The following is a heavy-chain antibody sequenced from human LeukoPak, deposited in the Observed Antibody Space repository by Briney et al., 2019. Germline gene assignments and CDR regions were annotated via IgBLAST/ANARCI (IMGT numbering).Heavy chain of an antibody. J-gene: IGHJ4*02. Sequence: PGGSLRLSCAASGFTVSSNYMSWVRQAPGKGLEWVSVIYSGGSTYYADSVKGRFTISRDNSKNTLYLQMNSLRAEDTAVYYCAKGSSSWYPTPFDYWGQGTLVTVSS. V-gene: IGHV3-53*01. D-gene: IGHD6-13*01. CDR3: AKGSSSWYPTPFDY. CDR2: IYSGGST. CDR1: GFTVSSNY.